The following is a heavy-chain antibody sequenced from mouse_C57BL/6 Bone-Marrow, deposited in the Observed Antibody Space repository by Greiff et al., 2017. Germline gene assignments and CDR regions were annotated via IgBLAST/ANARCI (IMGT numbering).Heavy chain of an antibody. J-gene: IGHJ1*03. CDR1: GYTFTSYE. Sequence: VQLVESGPELVKPGASVKLSCKASGYTFTSYEITWVQQRPGQGLEWIGWIYPRDGSTKYNEKFKGKATLTVDTSSSTAYMELHSLTSEHSTVYFCAGDYGSSYWCFDVWGTGNTVTVSS. D-gene: IGHD1-1*01. CDR3: AGDYGSSYWCFDV. V-gene: IGHV1-85*01. CDR2: IYPRDGST.